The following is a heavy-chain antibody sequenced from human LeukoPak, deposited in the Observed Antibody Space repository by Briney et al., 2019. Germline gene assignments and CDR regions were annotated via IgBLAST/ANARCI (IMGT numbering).Heavy chain of an antibody. Sequence: PGGSLRLSCAASGFTFSTYGMHWVRQAPGKGLEWVAVIWYDGSNKYYADSMKGRFTISRDNSKNTLYLQMNSLRAEDTAVYYCARGWGYHDYWGQGTLVTVSS. V-gene: IGHV3-33*01. J-gene: IGHJ4*02. D-gene: IGHD3-16*02. CDR3: ARGWGYHDY. CDR1: GFTFSTYG. CDR2: IWYDGSNK.